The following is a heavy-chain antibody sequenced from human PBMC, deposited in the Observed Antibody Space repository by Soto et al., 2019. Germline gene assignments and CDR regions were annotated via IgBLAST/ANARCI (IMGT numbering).Heavy chain of an antibody. CDR2: ISYDGSNK. V-gene: IGHV3-30*18. CDR3: AKDYYDSSGPLDY. CDR1: GFTFSSYG. J-gene: IGHJ4*02. D-gene: IGHD3-22*01. Sequence: GGSLRLSCAASGFTFSSYGMHWVRQAPGKGLEWVAVISYDGSNKYYADSVKGRFTISRDNSKNTLYLQMNSLRAEDTAVYYCAKDYYDSSGPLDYWGQGTLVTISS.